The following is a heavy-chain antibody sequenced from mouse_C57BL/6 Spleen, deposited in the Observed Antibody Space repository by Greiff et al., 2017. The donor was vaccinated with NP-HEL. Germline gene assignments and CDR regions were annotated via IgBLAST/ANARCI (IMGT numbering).Heavy chain of an antibody. Sequence: QVQLQQPGAELVKPGASVKLSCKASGYTFTSYWMHWVKQRPGRGLEWIGRIDPNSGGTKYNEKFKSKATLTVDKPSSTAYMQLSSLTSEDSAVYYCESEGITTGASSYAMDYWGQGTSVTVSS. CDR1: GYTFTSYW. CDR2: IDPNSGGT. J-gene: IGHJ4*01. V-gene: IGHV1-72*01. D-gene: IGHD1-1*01. CDR3: ESEGITTGASSYAMDY.